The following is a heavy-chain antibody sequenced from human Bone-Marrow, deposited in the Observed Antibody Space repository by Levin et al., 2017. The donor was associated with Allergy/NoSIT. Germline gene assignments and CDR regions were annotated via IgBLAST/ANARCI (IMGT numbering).Heavy chain of an antibody. CDR1: GYSFTSYW. Sequence: GGSLRLSCKGSGYSFTSYWIGWVRQMPGKGLEWMGIIYPGDSDTRYSPSFQGQVTISADKSISTAYLQWSSLKASDTAMYYCARHRFGSSPGGYYYYYYGMDVWGQGTTVTVSS. V-gene: IGHV5-51*01. CDR3: ARHRFGSSPGGYYYYYYGMDV. CDR2: IYPGDSDT. J-gene: IGHJ6*02. D-gene: IGHD6-6*01.